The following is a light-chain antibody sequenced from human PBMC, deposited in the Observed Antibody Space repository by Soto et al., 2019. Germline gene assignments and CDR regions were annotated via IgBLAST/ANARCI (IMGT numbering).Light chain of an antibody. J-gene: IGLJ3*02. CDR2: RDN. V-gene: IGLV1-47*01. CDR1: SSNIGRNY. Sequence: QSVLTQTPSVSGTPGQRVNISCSGSSSNIGRNYVYWYHQFPATAPKLLIYRDNERPSGVPDRFSGSKSGTSASLAISGLRSGDEADYHCATWDDSLGGPVFGGGTKVTVL. CDR3: ATWDDSLGGPV.